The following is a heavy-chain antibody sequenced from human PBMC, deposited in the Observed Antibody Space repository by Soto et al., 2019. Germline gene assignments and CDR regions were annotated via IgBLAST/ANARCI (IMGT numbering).Heavy chain of an antibody. J-gene: IGHJ6*02. CDR3: ARASGYDFWSGYYYYGMDV. Sequence: SETLSLTCTVSGGSVSSGSYYWSWIRQPPGKGLEWIGYIYYSGSTNYNPSLKSRVTISVDTSKNQFSLKLSSVTAADTAVYYCARASGYDFWSGYYYYGMDVWGQGTTVTVS. CDR2: IYYSGST. CDR1: GGSVSSGSYY. V-gene: IGHV4-61*01. D-gene: IGHD3-3*01.